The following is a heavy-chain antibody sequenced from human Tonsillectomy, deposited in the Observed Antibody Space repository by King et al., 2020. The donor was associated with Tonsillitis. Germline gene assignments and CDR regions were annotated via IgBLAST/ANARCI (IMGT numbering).Heavy chain of an antibody. D-gene: IGHD2-2*01. J-gene: IGHJ4*02. CDR3: AKEGREYQLSYFDY. CDR2: ISYDGSNT. Sequence: VQLVESGGGVVQPGKSLRLSCAASGFTFSNYGMHWVRQAPGKGLEWVVIISYDGSNTNYADSVKGRFTISRDNSKSTLYLQMNSLREDDTAVYYCAKEGREYQLSYFDYWGQGTLVTVAS. V-gene: IGHV3-30*18. CDR1: GFTFSNYG.